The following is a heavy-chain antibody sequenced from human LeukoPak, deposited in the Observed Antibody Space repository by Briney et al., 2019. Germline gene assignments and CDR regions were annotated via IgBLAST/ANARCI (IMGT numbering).Heavy chain of an antibody. CDR3: AKYPPREVGYSSGWYADYYYYMDV. CDR2: IRYDGSNK. CDR1: GFTFSSYG. J-gene: IGHJ6*03. D-gene: IGHD6-19*01. V-gene: IGHV3-30*02. Sequence: PGGSLRLSCAASGFTFSSYGMHWVRQAPGKGLEWVAFIRYDGSNKYYADSVKGRFTISRDNSKNTLYLQMNSLRAEDTAVYDCAKYPPREVGYSSGWYADYYYYMDVWGKGTTVAVSS.